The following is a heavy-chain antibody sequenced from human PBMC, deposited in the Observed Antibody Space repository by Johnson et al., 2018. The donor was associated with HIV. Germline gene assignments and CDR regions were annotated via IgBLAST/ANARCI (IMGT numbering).Heavy chain of an antibody. V-gene: IGHV3-30*04. CDR2: ISYDGSNT. D-gene: IGHD5-12*01. J-gene: IGHJ3*01. CDR3: ATHLSDYDVTLTDDAFDV. Sequence: VQVLESGGGLVKPGGSLRLSCAASGFTFSNYAIHWVRQAPGKGLEWAAIISYDGSNTYYADAVKGRFTNSRDTSKNTLYLQINSLSTEATARYYCATHLSDYDVTLTDDAFDVWGQGTVVTVSS. CDR1: GFTFSNYA.